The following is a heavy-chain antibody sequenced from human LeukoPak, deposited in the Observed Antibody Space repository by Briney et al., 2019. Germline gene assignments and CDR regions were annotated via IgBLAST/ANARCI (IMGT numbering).Heavy chain of an antibody. Sequence: GGSLRLSCAAFGFTFSSYGMSWVRQAPGKGLEWVSAISGSGGSTYYADSVKGRFTISRDNSKNTLYLQMNSLRAEDTAVYYCAKDLSKWELLLDYWGQGTLVTVSS. CDR1: GFTFSSYG. V-gene: IGHV3-23*01. J-gene: IGHJ4*02. CDR2: ISGSGGST. CDR3: AKDLSKWELLLDY. D-gene: IGHD1-26*01.